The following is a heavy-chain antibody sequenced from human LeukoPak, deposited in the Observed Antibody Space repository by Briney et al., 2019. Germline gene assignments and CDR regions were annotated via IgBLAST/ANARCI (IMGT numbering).Heavy chain of an antibody. CDR1: GGSINSYY. CDR3: ARFSQYYDSSTHYIDY. J-gene: IGHJ4*02. V-gene: IGHV4-59*08. D-gene: IGHD3-22*01. CDR2: IYYSGST. Sequence: SETLSLTCTVSGGSINSYYWSWVRQPPGEGLEWIAYIYYSGSTNYNPSLKTRATISVDTSKNQFSLRLNSVTAADTAIYYCARFSQYYDSSTHYIDYWGQGILVTVSS.